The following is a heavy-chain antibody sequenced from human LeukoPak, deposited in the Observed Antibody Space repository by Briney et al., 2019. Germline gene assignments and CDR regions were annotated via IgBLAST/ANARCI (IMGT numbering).Heavy chain of an antibody. CDR2: IYYSGST. Sequence: SETLSLTCTVSGGSISSYYWSWIRQPPGKGLEWIGYIYYSGSTNYNPSLKSRVTISVDTSKNQFSLKLSSVTAADTAVYYCARATAYSGSYLPLFDYWGQGTLVTVSS. D-gene: IGHD1-26*01. CDR1: GGSISSYY. CDR3: ARATAYSGSYLPLFDY. V-gene: IGHV4-59*01. J-gene: IGHJ4*02.